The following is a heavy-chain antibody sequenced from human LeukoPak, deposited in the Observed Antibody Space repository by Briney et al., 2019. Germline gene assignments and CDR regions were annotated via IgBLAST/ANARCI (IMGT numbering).Heavy chain of an antibody. D-gene: IGHD6-13*01. CDR2: IWYDGSNK. V-gene: IGHV3-33*01. CDR3: ARDLGSSSLYYFDY. Sequence: GESLRLSCAASGFTFSSYGMHWVRQAPGKGLEWVAVIWYDGSNKYYADSVKGRFTISRDNSKNTLYLQMNSLRAEDTAVYYCARDLGSSSLYYFDYWGQGTLVTVSS. CDR1: GFTFSSYG. J-gene: IGHJ4*02.